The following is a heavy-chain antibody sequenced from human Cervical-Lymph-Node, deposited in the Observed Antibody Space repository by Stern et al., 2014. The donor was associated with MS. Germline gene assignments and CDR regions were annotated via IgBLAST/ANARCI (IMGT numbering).Heavy chain of an antibody. J-gene: IGHJ4*02. CDR3: ARAAYSTSSYNY. CDR1: GGTFNTNV. Sequence: QVQLVESGAEVKKPGSSVKVSCKASGGTFNTNVISWVRQAPGQGLEWMGGIIPIFGTALYAQKFQGRVTITAKESTRAVYMELRSLRSEDTAVYYCARAAYSTSSYNYWGQGTLVIVSS. V-gene: IGHV1-69*01. D-gene: IGHD6-6*01. CDR2: IIPIFGTA.